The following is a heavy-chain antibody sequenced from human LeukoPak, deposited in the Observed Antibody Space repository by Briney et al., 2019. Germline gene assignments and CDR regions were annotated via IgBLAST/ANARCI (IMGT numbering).Heavy chain of an antibody. Sequence: SETLSLTCTVSDGSISGYYWNWIRQPPGKGLEWIGYIYYGGSTNYNPSLKGRVTISLDTSKNHLSLTLSSVTAADTAVFFCARGPMTTVTTFLFDYWGQGTLVTVSS. CDR3: ARGPMTTVTTFLFDY. CDR2: IYYGGST. D-gene: IGHD4-17*01. J-gene: IGHJ4*02. V-gene: IGHV4-59*01. CDR1: DGSISGYY.